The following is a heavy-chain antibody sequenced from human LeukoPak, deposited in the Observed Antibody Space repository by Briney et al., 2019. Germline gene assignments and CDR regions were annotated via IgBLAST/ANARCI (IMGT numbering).Heavy chain of an antibody. CDR3: ARGTVVTYNWFDP. CDR2: IYTSGST. J-gene: IGHJ5*02. CDR1: GGSISSGSYY. D-gene: IGHD4-23*01. V-gene: IGHV4-61*02. Sequence: SQTLSLTCTVSGGSISSGSYYWRWIRQPAGKGLEWIGRIYTSGSTNYIPSLKSRVTISVDTSKNQFSLKLSSVTAADTAVYYCARGTVVTYNWFDPWGQGTLVTVSS.